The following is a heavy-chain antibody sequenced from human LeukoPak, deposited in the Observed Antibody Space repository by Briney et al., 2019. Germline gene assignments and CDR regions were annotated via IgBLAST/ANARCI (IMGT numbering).Heavy chain of an antibody. CDR3: ARDQKLLRSFDY. Sequence: SETLSLTCTVSGYSISSGYHWGWIRQPPGKGLEWIGSIYHSGSTYYNPSLKSRVTISVDTSKNQFSLKLSSVTAADTAVYYCARDQKLLRSFDYWGQGTLVTVSS. D-gene: IGHD5/OR15-5a*01. V-gene: IGHV4-38-2*02. J-gene: IGHJ4*02. CDR2: IYHSGST. CDR1: GYSISSGYH.